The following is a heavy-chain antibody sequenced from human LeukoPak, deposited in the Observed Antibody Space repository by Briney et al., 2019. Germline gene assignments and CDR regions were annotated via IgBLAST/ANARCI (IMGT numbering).Heavy chain of an antibody. CDR2: IYYTGNT. CDR1: GGSISYYY. V-gene: IGHV4-59*12. D-gene: IGHD3-3*01. J-gene: IGHJ4*02. Sequence: SETLSLTCTVSGGSISYYYWNWISQPPGKGLEWIGYIYYTGNTNYNPSLKSRVTISVDTSKKQFSLKLSSVTAADTAVYYCARRYDFWSGYPPPLDYWGQGTLVTVSS. CDR3: ARRYDFWSGYPPPLDY.